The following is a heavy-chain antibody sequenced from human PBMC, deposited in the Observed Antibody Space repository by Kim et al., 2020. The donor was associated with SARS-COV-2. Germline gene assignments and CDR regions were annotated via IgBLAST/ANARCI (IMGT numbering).Heavy chain of an antibody. CDR3: ARDGGVAGDKGGWFDP. J-gene: IGHJ5*02. D-gene: IGHD6-19*01. V-gene: IGHV3-48*03. Sequence: SVKGRFTISRDNAKNSLYLQMNSLRAEDTAVYYCARDGGVAGDKGGWFDPWGQGTLVTVSS.